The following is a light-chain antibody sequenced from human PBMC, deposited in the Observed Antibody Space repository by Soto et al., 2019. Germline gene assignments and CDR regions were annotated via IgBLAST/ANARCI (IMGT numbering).Light chain of an antibody. J-gene: IGLJ2*01. CDR2: RNN. V-gene: IGLV1-47*01. CDR1: SSNIGNNY. CDR3: AAWDDSLSGVV. Sequence: QSVLTQPPSASGTPGQRVTISCSGSSSNIGNNYVHWYQQLPGTAPKLLIYRNNQRPSGVPDRVSGSKSGTSASLAISGLRSEDEGDYYGAAWDDSLSGVVFGGGTKVTVL.